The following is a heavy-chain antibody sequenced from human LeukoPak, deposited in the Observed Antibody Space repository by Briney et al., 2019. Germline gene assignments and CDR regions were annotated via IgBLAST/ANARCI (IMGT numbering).Heavy chain of an antibody. J-gene: IGHJ4*02. CDR2: IYHSGST. D-gene: IGHD3-22*01. V-gene: IGHV4-38-2*02. CDR1: GYSISSGYY. CDR3: AREERPNYYDSSGYSDY. Sequence: TSETLSLTCTVSGYSISSGYYWGWIRQPPRKGLEWIGSIYHSGSTYYNPSLKSRVTISVDTSKNQFSLKLSSVTAAGTAVYYCAREERPNYYDSSGYSDYWGQGTLVTVSS.